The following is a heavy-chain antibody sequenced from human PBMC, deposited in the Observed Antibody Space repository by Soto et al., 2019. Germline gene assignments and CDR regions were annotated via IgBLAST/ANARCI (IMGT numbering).Heavy chain of an antibody. CDR1: GGSISSSSHY. D-gene: IGHD1-26*01. V-gene: IGHV4-39*01. CDR2: MSYSGST. Sequence: SETLSLTCTVSGGSISSSSHYWGWIRQPPGKGLEWIGTMSYSGSTYYNPSLKSRVTISVDTSKTQLSLKPSSVTAADTAVYYCANSGSYFSFDYWGQGTLVTVSS. CDR3: ANSGSYFSFDY. J-gene: IGHJ4*02.